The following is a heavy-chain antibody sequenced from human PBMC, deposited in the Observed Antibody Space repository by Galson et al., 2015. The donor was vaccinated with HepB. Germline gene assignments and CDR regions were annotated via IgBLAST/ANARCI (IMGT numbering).Heavy chain of an antibody. D-gene: IGHD1-1*01. CDR3: ARDSGDWNQDY. J-gene: IGHJ4*02. V-gene: IGHV3-48*04. CDR2: ISSSSTTI. Sequence: SLRLSCAASGFTFSNYNMNWVRQAPGKGLEWVSYISSSSTTIYYTDSVKGRFTISRDNAKNSLYLQMNSLRAEDTALYYCARDSGDWNQDYWGQGTLVTVSS. CDR1: GFTFSNYN.